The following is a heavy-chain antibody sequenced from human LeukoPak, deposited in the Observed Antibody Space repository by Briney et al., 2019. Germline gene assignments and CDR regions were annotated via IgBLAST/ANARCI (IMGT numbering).Heavy chain of an antibody. J-gene: IGHJ4*02. CDR2: IYYRRTI. CDR3: AGKYYYDSSGYFYVDW. V-gene: IGHV4-38-2*01. CDR1: GYSISSGYD. D-gene: IGHD3-22*01. Sequence: SEALSLTCAVSGYSISSGYDWGWIRQPPGKGLEWIGSIYYRRTIYYNPSLKSRVTISMDTTKNQFSLKLTSVTAADTAVYYCAGKYYYDSSGYFYVDWWGQGTLVTVSS.